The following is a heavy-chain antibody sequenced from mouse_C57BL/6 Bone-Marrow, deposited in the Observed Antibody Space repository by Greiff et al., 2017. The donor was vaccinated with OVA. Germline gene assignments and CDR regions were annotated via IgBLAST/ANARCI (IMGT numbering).Heavy chain of an antibody. Sequence: QVQLKESGPGLVQPSQSLSITCTVSGFSLTSYGVHWVRQSPGKGLEWLGVIWSGGSTDYNAAFISRLSISKDNSKRQVFFKMNSLQADDTAIYYCDRNFRNGYSGFAYWGRGTVDTVSA. CDR2: IWSGGST. D-gene: IGHD2-3*01. V-gene: IGHV2-2*01. CDR1: GFSLTSYG. CDR3: DRNFRNGYSGFAY. J-gene: IGHJ3*01.